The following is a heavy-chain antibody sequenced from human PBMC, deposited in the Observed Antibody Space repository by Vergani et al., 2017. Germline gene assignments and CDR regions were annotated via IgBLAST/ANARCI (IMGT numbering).Heavy chain of an antibody. Sequence: QVQLVESGGGVVQPGRSLRLSCAASGFTFSSYGMHWVRQAPGKGLEWVAVISYDGSNKYYADSVKGRFTVSRDNSKNTLYLQMNSLRAEDTAMYYCARDHSGYCTNGVCYMSGIDYWGQGTLVTVSS. J-gene: IGHJ4*02. CDR3: ARDHSGYCTNGVCYMSGIDY. V-gene: IGHV3-30*03. D-gene: IGHD2-8*01. CDR2: ISYDGSNK. CDR1: GFTFSSYG.